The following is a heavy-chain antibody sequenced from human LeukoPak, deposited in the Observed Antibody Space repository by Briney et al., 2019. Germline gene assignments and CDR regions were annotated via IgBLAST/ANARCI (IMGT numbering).Heavy chain of an antibody. D-gene: IGHD2-2*01. Sequence: GGSLRLSCSASGFTFSTYGMHWVRQAPGKGLEFVSAMSNNGGSTSYADSVKGRFTISRDNSKNTLYLQMSSLRAEDTAVYYCVKDTNSGYYCYGMDVWGQGTTVTVS. V-gene: IGHV3-64D*09. CDR2: MSNNGGST. J-gene: IGHJ6*02. CDR3: VKDTNSGYYCYGMDV. CDR1: GFTFSTYG.